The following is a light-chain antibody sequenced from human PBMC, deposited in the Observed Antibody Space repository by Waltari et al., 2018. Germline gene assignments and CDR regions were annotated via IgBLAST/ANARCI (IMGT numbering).Light chain of an antibody. CDR2: RAA. Sequence: DIQMTQSPSILSASVGDTVTITCRASENALRYLAWYQQRPGKAPELLIYRAANLEIGVSSRFRGSGSGTDFTLTINNLQPDDFATYYCQQYNEYPWTFGQGTRLEIK. J-gene: IGKJ5*01. CDR3: QQYNEYPWT. CDR1: ENALRY. V-gene: IGKV1-5*03.